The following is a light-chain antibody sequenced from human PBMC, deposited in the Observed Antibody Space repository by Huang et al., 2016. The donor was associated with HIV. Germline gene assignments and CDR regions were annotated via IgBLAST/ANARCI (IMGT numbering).Light chain of an antibody. CDR3: HQYGGSPPFA. V-gene: IGKV3-20*01. Sequence: EIMLTQSPGTLSLSPGEGATLSCRASQNFSNNYLAWYQQKPGRTPRLLIYGASTRATGVPDRFSGSGSGTDFTLTISRLEPEDFAVYYCHQYGGSPPFAFGPGIKVDIK. CDR1: QNFSNNY. J-gene: IGKJ3*01. CDR2: GAS.